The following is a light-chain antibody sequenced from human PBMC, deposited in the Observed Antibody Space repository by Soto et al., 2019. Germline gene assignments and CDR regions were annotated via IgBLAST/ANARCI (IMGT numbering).Light chain of an antibody. CDR2: EAS. J-gene: IGKJ4*01. Sequence: DIQMTQSPSTLSASVGDRITITCRASQSISSWLAWYQQKSGKAPKLLIYEASTLEGGVPSRFSGSGSGTEFTLTISSLQPDDFATYYCQQYNGFSLFGGGTKVEIK. CDR3: QQYNGFSL. V-gene: IGKV1-5*01. CDR1: QSISSW.